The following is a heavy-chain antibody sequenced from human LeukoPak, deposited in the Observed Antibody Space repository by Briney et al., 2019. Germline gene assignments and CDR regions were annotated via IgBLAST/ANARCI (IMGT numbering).Heavy chain of an antibody. CDR3: ASADYDMAFDI. Sequence: SQTLSLTCTVSGGSISSGGYYWSWIRQHPGKGLEWIGYIYYSGSTDYNPSLKSRFTMSVDTSKNQFSLKLSPVTAADTAVYYCASADYDMAFDIWGQGTMVTVSS. V-gene: IGHV4-31*03. CDR2: IYYSGST. D-gene: IGHD3-9*01. J-gene: IGHJ3*02. CDR1: GGSISSGGYY.